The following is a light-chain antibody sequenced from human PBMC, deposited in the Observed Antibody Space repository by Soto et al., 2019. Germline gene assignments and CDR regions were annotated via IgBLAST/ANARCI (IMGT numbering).Light chain of an antibody. CDR1: QSISNY. Sequence: DIQMTQSPSSLSPSVGDRVTITCRASQSISNYLNWYQQKPGKAPTLLIFSAASLQSGVPSRFSGSGSGTDFTLTISSLQPEDFPTYYCQQSHCTPYSFGRRTRLEIK. CDR3: QQSHCTPYS. V-gene: IGKV1-39*01. CDR2: SAA. J-gene: IGKJ2*01.